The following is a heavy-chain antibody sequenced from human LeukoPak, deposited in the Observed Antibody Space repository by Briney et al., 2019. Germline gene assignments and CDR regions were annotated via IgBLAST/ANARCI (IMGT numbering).Heavy chain of an antibody. Sequence: GGSLRLSCAASGFFVSNNYMSWVRQAPGKGLEWVSVIYSGGDTYYADSVKGRFTISRDNAKNSLYLQMNSLRAEDTAVYYCARDSSGWWKNWFDPWGQGTLVTVSS. D-gene: IGHD6-19*01. V-gene: IGHV3-53*01. CDR3: ARDSSGWWKNWFDP. J-gene: IGHJ5*02. CDR1: GFFVSNNY. CDR2: IYSGGDT.